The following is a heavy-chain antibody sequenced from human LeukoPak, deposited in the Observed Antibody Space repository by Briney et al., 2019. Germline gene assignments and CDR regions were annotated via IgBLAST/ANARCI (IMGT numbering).Heavy chain of an antibody. D-gene: IGHD3-10*01. CDR1: GYTFTSYG. V-gene: IGHV1-18*01. CDR3: ARDYGSGSNYRFDY. CDR2: ISAYNGNT. J-gene: IGHJ4*02. Sequence: ASVKVSCKASGYTFTSYGFSWVRQAPGQGLEWMGWISAYNGNTNYPQKLQGRVTMTTDTSTSTAYMELRSLRSADTAVYYCARDYGSGSNYRFDYWGQGTLVTVSS.